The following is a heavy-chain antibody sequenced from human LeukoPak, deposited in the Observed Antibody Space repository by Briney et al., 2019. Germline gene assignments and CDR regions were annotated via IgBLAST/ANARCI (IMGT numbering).Heavy chain of an antibody. V-gene: IGHV4-31*03. Sequence: SQTLSLTCTVSGGSISSGNYWWSWVRQHPGKGLEWIGYIYHSGSTYYNPSLESRVRISLDTSKNQFSLKLNSVTSADTAVYYCAMSDGYCSSTTCFNPFDTWGQGILVTVSS. J-gene: IGHJ4*02. D-gene: IGHD2-2*01. CDR3: AMSDGYCSSTTCFNPFDT. CDR2: IYHSGST. CDR1: GGSISSGNYW.